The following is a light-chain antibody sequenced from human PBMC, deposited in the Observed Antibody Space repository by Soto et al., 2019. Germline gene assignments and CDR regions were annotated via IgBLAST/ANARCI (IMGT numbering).Light chain of an antibody. CDR1: QSVSIY. CDR3: QQSNSFPYT. Sequence: DIQMTQSPSSLSASVGDRVTITCRTSQSVSIYVNWYQQKPGKAPILLIYASSSLQSGVPSRFSGSGSGTDFTLTISSLEPEDFATYYCQQSNSFPYTFGQGTKLEI. CDR2: ASS. J-gene: IGKJ2*01. V-gene: IGKV1-39*01.